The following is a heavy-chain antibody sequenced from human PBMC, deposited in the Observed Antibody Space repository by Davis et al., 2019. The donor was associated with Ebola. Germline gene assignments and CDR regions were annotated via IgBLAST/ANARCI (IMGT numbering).Heavy chain of an antibody. CDR1: GGYISGYY. Sequence: SETLSLTCTVSGGYISGYYWSWIRQPPGKGLEWIGNLYHGGGTNYSPSLKSRLTISVDTSKNQFSLELISVTAADTAVYYCARGSAGHFDLWGRGTLVTVSS. CDR2: LYHGGGT. J-gene: IGHJ2*01. CDR3: ARGSAGHFDL. V-gene: IGHV4-59*08. D-gene: IGHD6-13*01.